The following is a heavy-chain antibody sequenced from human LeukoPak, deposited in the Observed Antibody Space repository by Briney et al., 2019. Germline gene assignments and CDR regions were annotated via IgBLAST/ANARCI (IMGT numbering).Heavy chain of an antibody. V-gene: IGHV4-59*12. D-gene: IGHD3-3*01. CDR2: IYYSGST. CDR3: ARGDFWSGFYNY. CDR1: GGSISSYY. J-gene: IGHJ4*02. Sequence: SETLSLTCTVSGGSISSYYWSWIRQPPGKGLEWIGYIYYSGSTNYNPSLKSRVTMSVDTSKNQFSVKLSSVTAADTAVYYCARGDFWSGFYNYWGQGTLVTVSS.